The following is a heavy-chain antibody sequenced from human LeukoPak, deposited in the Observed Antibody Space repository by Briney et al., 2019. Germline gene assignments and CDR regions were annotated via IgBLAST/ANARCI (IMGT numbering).Heavy chain of an antibody. V-gene: IGHV1-69*05. Sequence: TSVKVSCKASGGTFSSYAISWVRQAPGQGLEWMGGIIPIFGTANYAQKFQSRVTITTDESTSTAYMELSSLRSEDTAMYYCARGGGYYDSSGYSAFGYWGQGTLVTVSS. CDR3: ARGGGYYDSSGYSAFGY. CDR1: GGTFSSYA. CDR2: IIPIFGTA. D-gene: IGHD3-22*01. J-gene: IGHJ4*02.